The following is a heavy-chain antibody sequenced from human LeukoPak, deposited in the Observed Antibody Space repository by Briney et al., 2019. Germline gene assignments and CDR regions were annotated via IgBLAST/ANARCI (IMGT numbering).Heavy chain of an antibody. J-gene: IGHJ2*01. Sequence: SQTLSLTCTVSGGSISSGSYYWSWIRQPAGKGLEWIGRIYTSGRTSYNPSLKSRVTISLDTSKNQFSLKLSSVTAADTAVYYCARVYYSGSYDYWYFDLWGRDTLVTVSS. CDR2: IYTSGRT. CDR1: GGSISSGSYY. V-gene: IGHV4-61*02. CDR3: ARVYYSGSYDYWYFDL. D-gene: IGHD6-13*01.